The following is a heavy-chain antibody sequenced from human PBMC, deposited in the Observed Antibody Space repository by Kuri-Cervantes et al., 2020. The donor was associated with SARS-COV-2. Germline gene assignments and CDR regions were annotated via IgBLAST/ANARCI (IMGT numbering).Heavy chain of an antibody. Sequence: SETLSLTCAVYGGSFSGYYWSWIRQPPGKGLEWIGEINHSGSTNNNPSLKSRVTISVDTSKNQFSLKLSSVTAADTAVYYCARHYITRYFDLWGRGTLVTVSS. D-gene: IGHD2-2*01. J-gene: IGHJ2*01. CDR3: ARHYITRYFDL. CDR2: INHSGST. V-gene: IGHV4-34*01. CDR1: GGSFSGYY.